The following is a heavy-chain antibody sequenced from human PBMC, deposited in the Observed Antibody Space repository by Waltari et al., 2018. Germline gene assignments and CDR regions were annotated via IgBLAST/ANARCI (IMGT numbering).Heavy chain of an antibody. CDR2: IYYSGST. J-gene: IGHJ5*02. CDR3: ARSLSVAGQYNWFDP. CDR1: GGSISSGAYY. D-gene: IGHD6-19*01. Sequence: QVQLQESGPGLVKPSQTLSLPCTVSGGSISSGAYYWSWIRTPPGKGLEWIGYIYYSGSTYYNPSLKIRVTISVDTSKNQFSLKLSSVTAADTAVYYCARSLSVAGQYNWFDPWGQGTLVTVSS. V-gene: IGHV4-30-4*08.